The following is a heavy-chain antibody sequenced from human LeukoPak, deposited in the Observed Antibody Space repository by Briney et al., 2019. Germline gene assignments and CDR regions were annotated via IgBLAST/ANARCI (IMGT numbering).Heavy chain of an antibody. D-gene: IGHD2-15*01. CDR1: GGSISSSSYY. CDR3: ARTFRGYCSGGSCSEP. J-gene: IGHJ5*02. CDR2: IYYSGST. V-gene: IGHV4-39*07. Sequence: SETLSLTCTVSGGSISSSSYYWGWIRQPPGKGLEWIGSIYYSGSTYYNPSLKSRVTISVDTSKNQFSLKLSSVTAADTAVYYCARTFRGYCSGGSCSEPWGQGTLVTVSS.